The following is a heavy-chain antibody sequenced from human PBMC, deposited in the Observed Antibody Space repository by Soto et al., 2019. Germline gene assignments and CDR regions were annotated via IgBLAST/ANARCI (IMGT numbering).Heavy chain of an antibody. CDR3: AKDVVVGATTGLGDYYYYYGMDV. V-gene: IGHV3-30*18. CDR2: ISYDGSNK. D-gene: IGHD1-26*01. J-gene: IGHJ6*02. Sequence: QVQLVESGGGVVQPGRSLRLSCAASGFTFSSYGMHWVRQAPGKGLEWVAVISYDGSNKYYADSVKGRFTISRDNSKNTLYLQMNSLRAEDTAVYYCAKDVVVGATTGLGDYYYYYGMDVWDQGTTVTVSS. CDR1: GFTFSSYG.